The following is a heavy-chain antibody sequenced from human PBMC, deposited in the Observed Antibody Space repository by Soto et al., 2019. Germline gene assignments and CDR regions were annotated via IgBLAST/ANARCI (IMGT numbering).Heavy chain of an antibody. CDR2: ISAYSGNT. Sequence: GASVKVSCKASGYTFTSYDINCVRQATGQGLEWMGWISAYSGNTNYAQKLQGRVTMTTDTSTSTAYMELRSLRSDDTAVYYCARSDLPPDMYSGSYYLDYWGQGTLVTVSS. D-gene: IGHD1-26*01. J-gene: IGHJ4*02. CDR3: ARSDLPPDMYSGSYYLDY. V-gene: IGHV1-18*01. CDR1: GYTFTSYD.